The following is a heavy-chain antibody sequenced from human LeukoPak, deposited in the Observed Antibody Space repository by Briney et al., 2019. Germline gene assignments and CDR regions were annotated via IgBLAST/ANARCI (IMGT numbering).Heavy chain of an antibody. CDR1: GFTFSSYA. V-gene: IGHV3-23*01. Sequence: GGSLRLSCAASGFTFSSYAMSWVRQAPGKGLEWVSAISGSGGSTYYADSVKGRFTISRDNSKNTLYLQMNSLRAEDAAVYYCAKSRYDYVWGSFFDYWGQGTLVTVSS. CDR2: ISGSGGST. D-gene: IGHD3-16*01. CDR3: AKSRYDYVWGSFFDY. J-gene: IGHJ4*02.